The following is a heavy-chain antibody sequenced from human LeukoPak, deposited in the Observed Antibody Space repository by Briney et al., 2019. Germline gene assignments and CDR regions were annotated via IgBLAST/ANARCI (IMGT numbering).Heavy chain of an antibody. D-gene: IGHD2-15*01. Sequence: SETLSLTCTVSGGSISSGDYYWSWIRQPPGKGLEWIGYIYYSGSTNYNPSLKSRVTISVDTSKNQFSLKLSSVTAADTAVYYCARVSRYCSGGSCKYYFDYWGQGTLVTVSS. V-gene: IGHV4-61*08. CDR1: GGSISSGDYY. J-gene: IGHJ4*02. CDR3: ARVSRYCSGGSCKYYFDY. CDR2: IYYSGST.